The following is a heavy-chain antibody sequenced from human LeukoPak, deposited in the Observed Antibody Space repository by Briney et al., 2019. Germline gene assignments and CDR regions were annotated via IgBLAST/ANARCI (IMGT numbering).Heavy chain of an antibody. J-gene: IGHJ4*02. CDR3: ARDVDTALDY. Sequence: GRPLRLSCAASGFTFSNYAIHWVRQAPDKGLEWVTVISFDGSNKYYADSVKGRFTISRDNSKNTLYLQMNSLRAEDTAVYYCARDVDTALDYWGQGTLVTVSS. D-gene: IGHD5-18*01. CDR1: GFTFSNYA. V-gene: IGHV3-30-3*01. CDR2: ISFDGSNK.